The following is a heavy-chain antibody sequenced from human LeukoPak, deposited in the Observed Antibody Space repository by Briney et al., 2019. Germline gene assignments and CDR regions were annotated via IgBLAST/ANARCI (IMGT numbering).Heavy chain of an antibody. D-gene: IGHD3-10*01. J-gene: IGHJ5*02. CDR1: GFTFDDYA. V-gene: IGHV3-43*02. Sequence: PPGGSLRLSCAASGFTFDDYAMHWVRQAPGKGLEWVSLISGDGGSTYCADSVKGRYTISRDNSKNSLYLQMNSLRTEDTALYYCAKEGGKRMVRSLFDPWAREPWSPSPQ. CDR3: AKEGGKRMVRSLFDP. CDR2: ISGDGGST.